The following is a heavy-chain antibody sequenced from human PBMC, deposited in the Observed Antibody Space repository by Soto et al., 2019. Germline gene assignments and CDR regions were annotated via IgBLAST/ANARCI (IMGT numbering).Heavy chain of an antibody. J-gene: IGHJ6*02. CDR3: AKDGRWSRYYDSSHGMDV. CDR2: ISYDGSNK. V-gene: IGHV3-30*18. CDR1: GFTFSSYG. D-gene: IGHD3-22*01. Sequence: PGGSLRLSCAASGFTFSSYGMHWVRQAPGKGLEWVAVISYDGSNKYYADSVKGRFTISRDNSKNTLYLQMNSLRAEDTAVYYCAKDGRWSRYYDSSHGMDVWGQGTTVTVSS.